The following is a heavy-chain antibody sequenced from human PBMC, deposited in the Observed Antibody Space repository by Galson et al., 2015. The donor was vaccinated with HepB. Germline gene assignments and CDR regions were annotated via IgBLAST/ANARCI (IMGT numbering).Heavy chain of an antibody. CDR3: AKSQYRGYE. CDR1: GFTFSTYA. J-gene: IGHJ4*02. V-gene: IGHV3-23*01. Sequence: SLRLSCAASGFTFSTYAMGWVRQAPGKGLEWVSSISGSSGSTYYADSVKGRFTISRDNSKNTLYLQMNSLRAEDAAIYYCAKSQYRGYEWGQGTLVTVSS. D-gene: IGHD5-12*01. CDR2: ISGSSGST.